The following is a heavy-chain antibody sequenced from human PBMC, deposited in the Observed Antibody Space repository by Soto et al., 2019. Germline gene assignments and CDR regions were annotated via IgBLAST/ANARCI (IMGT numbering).Heavy chain of an antibody. V-gene: IGHV4-59*01. CDR3: ARVGSGYVRGFDY. CDR1: GGSISNYY. CDR2: IYFTGST. D-gene: IGHD5-12*01. J-gene: IGHJ4*02. Sequence: SETLSLTCTVSGGSISNYYWSWIRQPPGKGLEWIGYIYFTGSTRYNSSLKSRVTISVDTSKNQFSLKLYSVTAADTAVYYCARVGSGYVRGFDYWGQGILVTVSS.